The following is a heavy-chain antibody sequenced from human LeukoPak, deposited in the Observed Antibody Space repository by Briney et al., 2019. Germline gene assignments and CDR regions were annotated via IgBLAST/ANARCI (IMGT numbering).Heavy chain of an antibody. D-gene: IGHD6-13*01. Sequence: ASVKVSCKVSGYTLTELSMHWVRQAPGKGLEWMGGFDPEDGETIYAQKFQGRVTMTEDTSTDTAYMELSSLRSEDTAVHYCATDRWGSSSWTDFDYWGQGTLVTVSS. CDR3: ATDRWGSSSWTDFDY. V-gene: IGHV1-24*01. CDR2: FDPEDGET. J-gene: IGHJ4*02. CDR1: GYTLTELS.